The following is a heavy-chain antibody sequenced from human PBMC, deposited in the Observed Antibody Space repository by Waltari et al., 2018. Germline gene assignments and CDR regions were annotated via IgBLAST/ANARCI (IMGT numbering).Heavy chain of an antibody. CDR2: IYYSGST. D-gene: IGHD2-8*01. Sequence: QVQLQESGPGLVKPSETLSLTCTVSGGSISSYYWSWIRQPPGKGLEWIGYIYYSGSTNYNPSLKSRVTISVDTSKNQFSLKLSSVTAADTAVYYCARHATYCTNGVCHFDYWGQGTLVTVSS. CDR1: GGSISSYY. CDR3: ARHATYCTNGVCHFDY. V-gene: IGHV4-59*08. J-gene: IGHJ4*02.